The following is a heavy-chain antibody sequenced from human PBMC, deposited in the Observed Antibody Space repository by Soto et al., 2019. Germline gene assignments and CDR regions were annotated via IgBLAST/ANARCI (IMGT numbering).Heavy chain of an antibody. CDR2: IYYSGST. J-gene: IGHJ6*02. D-gene: IGHD6-25*01. CDR3: ARAPSLRYIAATPYGLDV. CDR1: GGSISHNY. Sequence: QVQLQELGPGLVKPSETLSLICTVSGGSISHNYWSWIRQPPGKGLEWIGYIYYSGSTNYNPSLKSRVTISVDTSKNQLSLEMSSVTAADTAVYYCARAPSLRYIAATPYGLDVWGQGTTVTVSS. V-gene: IGHV4-59*01.